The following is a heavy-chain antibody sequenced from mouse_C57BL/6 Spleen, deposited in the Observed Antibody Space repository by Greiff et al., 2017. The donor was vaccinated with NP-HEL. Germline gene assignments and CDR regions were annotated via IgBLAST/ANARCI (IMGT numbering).Heavy chain of an antibody. CDR3: AAYYSSRRFAY. D-gene: IGHD2-5*01. CDR1: GFNFTDYY. CDR2: IDPEDGET. V-gene: IGHV14-2*01. J-gene: IGHJ3*01. Sequence: VQLQQSGAEFVKPGASVKLSCTASGFNFTDYYMHWVKQRTEQGLEWIGRIDPEDGETKYAPKFQGKATITADTSTNTAYLQLTSLTSEDTAVYYCAAYYSSRRFAYWGQGTLVTVSA.